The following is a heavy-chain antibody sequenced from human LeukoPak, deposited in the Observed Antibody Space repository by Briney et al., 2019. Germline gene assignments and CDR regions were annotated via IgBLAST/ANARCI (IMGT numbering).Heavy chain of an antibody. CDR3: AFITAAGRGWFDP. V-gene: IGHV4-59*04. D-gene: IGHD6-13*01. CDR1: GFTFSTYG. Sequence: PGGSLRLSCVASGFTFSTYGMHWVRQPPGKGLEWIGNIFYSGGTYYSSSLTSRVTISLDTSRNQFSLKLNSVTAADTAVYYCAFITAAGRGWFDPWGQGTLVTVSS. J-gene: IGHJ5*02. CDR2: IFYSGGT.